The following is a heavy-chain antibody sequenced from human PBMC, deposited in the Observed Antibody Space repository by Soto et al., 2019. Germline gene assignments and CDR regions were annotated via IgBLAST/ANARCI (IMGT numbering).Heavy chain of an antibody. V-gene: IGHV3-30-3*01. CDR2: ISYDGGNK. Sequence: GGSLRLSCAASGFTFSSYAMHWVRQAPGEGLEWVAVISYDGGNKYYADSVKGRFTISRDNSKNTLYLQMNSLRAEDTAVYYCATMQLAPHYYGMDVWGQGTTVTVSS. D-gene: IGHD6-6*01. CDR3: ATMQLAPHYYGMDV. J-gene: IGHJ6*02. CDR1: GFTFSSYA.